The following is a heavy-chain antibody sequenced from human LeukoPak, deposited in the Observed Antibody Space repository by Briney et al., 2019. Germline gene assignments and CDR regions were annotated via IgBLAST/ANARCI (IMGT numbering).Heavy chain of an antibody. CDR2: IKSKTDGGTT. V-gene: IGHV3-15*01. Sequence: PGGSLRLSCAASGFTFSNAWMSWVRQAPGKGLEWVGRIKSKTDGGTTDYAAPVKGRFTISSDDSKNTLYLQMNSLKTEDTAVYYCTTDLYYDILTGYFFDYWGQGTLVTVSS. CDR3: TTDLYYDILTGYFFDY. J-gene: IGHJ4*02. D-gene: IGHD3-9*01. CDR1: GFTFSNAW.